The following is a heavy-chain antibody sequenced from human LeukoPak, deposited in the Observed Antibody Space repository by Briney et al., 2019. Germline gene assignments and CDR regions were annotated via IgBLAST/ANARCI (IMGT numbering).Heavy chain of an antibody. CDR3: AKYYGSGSYYRDHFDY. V-gene: IGHV3-30*02. Sequence: GGSLRLSCAASGFTSSSYGMYWVRQAPGKGLEWVAFIRYDGSNKFYADSVKGRFTISRENSRNTLYLQMNSLRVEDTAVYYCAKYYGSGSYYRDHFDYWGQGTLVTVSS. D-gene: IGHD3-10*01. J-gene: IGHJ4*02. CDR1: GFTSSSYG. CDR2: IRYDGSNK.